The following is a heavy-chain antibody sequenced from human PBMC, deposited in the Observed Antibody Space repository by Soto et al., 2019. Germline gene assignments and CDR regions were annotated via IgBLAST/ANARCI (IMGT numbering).Heavy chain of an antibody. CDR1: GFTFSSYG. J-gene: IGHJ4*02. CDR3: ARDNVLLWFGDPYFDY. V-gene: IGHV3-33*01. Sequence: GGSLRLSCAASGFTFSSYGMHWVRQAPGKGLEWVAVIWYDGSNKYYADSVKGRFTISRDNSKNTLYLQMNSLRAEDTAVYYCARDNVLLWFGDPYFDYWGQGTLVTVSS. D-gene: IGHD3-10*01. CDR2: IWYDGSNK.